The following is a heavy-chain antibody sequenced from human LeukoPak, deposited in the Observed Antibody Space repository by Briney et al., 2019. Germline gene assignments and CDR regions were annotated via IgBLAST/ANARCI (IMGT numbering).Heavy chain of an antibody. CDR2: IYTTGSS. D-gene: IGHD6-19*01. V-gene: IGHV4-4*07. CDR3: ARGGQWPDY. Sequence: SETLSLTCTVSGGSISSYSWSWIRQPAGKGLEWIGRIYTTGSSNYNPSLKSRVTMSVDTSKNQFSLKLTSVTAADTAFYCCARGGQWPDYWGQGTLVTVSS. J-gene: IGHJ4*02. CDR1: GGSISSYS.